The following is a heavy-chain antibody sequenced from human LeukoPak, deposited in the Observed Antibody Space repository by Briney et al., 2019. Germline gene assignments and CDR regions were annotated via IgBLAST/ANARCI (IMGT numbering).Heavy chain of an antibody. CDR3: ARKSGSYYYFDY. V-gene: IGHV5-51*01. CDR2: IYPGDSDT. CDR1: GSSFSNYW. D-gene: IGHD1-26*01. J-gene: IGHJ4*02. Sequence: GESLQISCKRSGSSFSNYWIGWVRQLPGKGLEWMGIIYPGDSDTRFSPSFQGQVTISADKSISTAYLQWSSLKASDTAMYYCARKSGSYYYFDYWGQGTLVTVSS.